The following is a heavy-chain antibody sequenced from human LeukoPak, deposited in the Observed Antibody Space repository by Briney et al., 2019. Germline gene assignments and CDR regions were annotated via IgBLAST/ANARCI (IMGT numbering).Heavy chain of an antibody. J-gene: IGHJ4*02. V-gene: IGHV3-30-3*01. CDR1: GFTFSSFA. CDR2: ISIAGNNV. D-gene: IGHD7-27*01. Sequence: PGRSLRLSCAASGFTFSSFAMHWVRQAPGKGLEWAAAISIAGNNVYYADSVKGRFTISTDNSKSTLYLQMNSLRVEDTAVYYCASLGDDGGQGTLVTVS. CDR3: ASLGDD.